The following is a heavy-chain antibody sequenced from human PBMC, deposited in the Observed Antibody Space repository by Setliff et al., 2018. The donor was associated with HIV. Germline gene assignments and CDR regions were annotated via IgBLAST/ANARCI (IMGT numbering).Heavy chain of an antibody. CDR3: ARVPSPFVQEGYFDD. Sequence: ASVKVSCKVSGGTFSDYAVTWVRQAPGQGLEWMGGVIPVFGTGNYAQKFQGRVTITTDESTRTAYMELRSLRSADTAVYYCARVPSPFVQEGYFDDWGQGTLVTVSS. J-gene: IGHJ4*01. CDR2: VIPVFGTG. D-gene: IGHD3-3*01. V-gene: IGHV1-69*05. CDR1: GGTFSDYA.